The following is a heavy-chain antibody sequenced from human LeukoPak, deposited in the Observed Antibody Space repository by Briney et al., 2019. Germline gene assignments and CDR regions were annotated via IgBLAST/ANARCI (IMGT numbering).Heavy chain of an antibody. D-gene: IGHD3-10*01. CDR3: AREDSYYYGSGSYPFDY. CDR1: GFTFSSYS. Sequence: GGSLRLSCAASGFTFSSYSMNWVRQAPGKGLEWVSSISSSSSYIYYADSVKGRFTISRDNAKNSLYLQMNSLRAEDTAVYYCAREDSYYYGSGSYPFDYWGQETLVTVSS. CDR2: ISSSSSYI. V-gene: IGHV3-21*01. J-gene: IGHJ4*02.